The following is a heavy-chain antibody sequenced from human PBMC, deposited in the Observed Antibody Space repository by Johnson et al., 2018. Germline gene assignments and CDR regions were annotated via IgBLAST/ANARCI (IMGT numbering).Heavy chain of an antibody. J-gene: IGHJ6*02. CDR2: IGTAGDT. CDR3: ARATPLVKARGFGGEDYYYGMDV. Sequence: EVQLVESGGGLVQPGGSLRLSCAASGFTFSSYDMHWVRQATGKGLEWVSAIGTAGDTYYPGSVKGRFTISRENAKNSLYLQRNSLRAGDTAVYYCARATPLVKARGFGGEDYYYGMDVWGQGTTVTVSS. V-gene: IGHV3-13*01. CDR1: GFTFSSYD. D-gene: IGHD3-10*01.